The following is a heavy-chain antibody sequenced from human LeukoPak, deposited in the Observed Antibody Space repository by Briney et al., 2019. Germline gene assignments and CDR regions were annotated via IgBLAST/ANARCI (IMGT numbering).Heavy chain of an antibody. CDR2: ISYDGSNK. CDR3: AREVSLPYMDV. D-gene: IGHD2/OR15-2a*01. J-gene: IGHJ6*03. V-gene: IGHV3-30*03. CDR1: GFTFSSYG. Sequence: GGSLRLSCAASGFTFSSYGMHWVRQAPGKGLEWVAVISYDGSNKYYADSVKGRFTISRDNSKNTLYLQMNSLRAEDTAVYYCAREVSLPYMDVWGKGTTVTVSS.